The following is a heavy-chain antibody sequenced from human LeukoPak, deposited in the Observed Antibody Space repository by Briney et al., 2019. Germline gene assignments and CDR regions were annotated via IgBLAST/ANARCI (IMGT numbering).Heavy chain of an antibody. Sequence: SETLSLTCTVSGASISGRSYYWGWIRQPPGKGLEWIGSIYYSLYYSGSTYYNPSLKSRVTISLDTSKNQFSLELTSVTAADTAVYFCARDISMSGTRRDAFDIWGQGTMVTVSS. CDR1: GASISGRSYY. D-gene: IGHD2-2*01. CDR2: IYYSLYYSGST. CDR3: ARDISMSGTRRDAFDI. V-gene: IGHV4-39*07. J-gene: IGHJ3*02.